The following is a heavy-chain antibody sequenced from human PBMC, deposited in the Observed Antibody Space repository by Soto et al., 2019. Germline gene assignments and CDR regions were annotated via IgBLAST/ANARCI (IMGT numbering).Heavy chain of an antibody. CDR3: ARDSEDAFDI. CDR2: IKQDGSEK. J-gene: IGHJ3*02. Sequence: EVQLVESGGGLVQPGGSLRLSCAASGFTISSYWMSWVRQAPGKGLEWVANIKQDGSEKYYVDSVKGRFTISRDNAKNSLYLQMNSLRAEDTAVYYCARDSEDAFDIWGQGTMVTVSS. CDR1: GFTISSYW. V-gene: IGHV3-7*05. D-gene: IGHD3-10*01.